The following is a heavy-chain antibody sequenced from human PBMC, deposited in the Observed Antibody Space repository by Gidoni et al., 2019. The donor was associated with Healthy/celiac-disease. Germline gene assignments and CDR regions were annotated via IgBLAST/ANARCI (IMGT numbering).Heavy chain of an antibody. CDR1: GFTSSSYA. V-gene: IGHV3-30-3*01. D-gene: IGHD2-15*01. CDR2: ISYDGSNK. Sequence: QVPLVESGGGVVQPGRSLRLSCAASGFTSSSYALHWVRQAPGKGLEWVAVISYDGSNKYYADSVKGRFTISRDNSKNTLYLQMNSLRAEDTAVYYCARGQQGRYCSGGSCQILGYWGQGTLVTVSS. J-gene: IGHJ4*02. CDR3: ARGQQGRYCSGGSCQILGY.